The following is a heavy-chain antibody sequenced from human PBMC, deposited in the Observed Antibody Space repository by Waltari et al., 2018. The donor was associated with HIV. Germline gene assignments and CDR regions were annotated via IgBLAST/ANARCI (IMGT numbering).Heavy chain of an antibody. CDR2: TYPGNSDT. Sequence: EVQLVQSGAEVKKPGESLKISCKGSGYSFTSSWIGWVRQMTGKGLEWMGITYPGNSDTRHIPAFQGQVTMSADKYISTAYLQWSGLKASDTAMYSCARAGQWLARGMVAFGIWGQGTMVTVSS. D-gene: IGHD6-19*01. J-gene: IGHJ3*02. CDR1: GYSFTSSW. CDR3: ARAGQWLARGMVAFGI. V-gene: IGHV5-51*01.